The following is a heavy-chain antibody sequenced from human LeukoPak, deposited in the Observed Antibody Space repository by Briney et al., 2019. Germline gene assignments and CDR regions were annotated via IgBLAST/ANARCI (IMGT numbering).Heavy chain of an antibody. CDR1: GFTFSSYA. V-gene: IGHV3-23*01. Sequence: RTGGSLRLSCAASGFTFSSYAMTWVRQAPGQGLEWVSAISASDGNTYYADSVKGRFTISRDNSKYTLYLQINSLRAEDTAVHYCAKDSTGVAATDYWGQGTLVTVSS. D-gene: IGHD6-19*01. CDR3: AKDSTGVAATDY. J-gene: IGHJ4*02. CDR2: ISASDGNT.